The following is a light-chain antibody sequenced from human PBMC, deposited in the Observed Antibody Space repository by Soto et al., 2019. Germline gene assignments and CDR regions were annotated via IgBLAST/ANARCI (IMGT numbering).Light chain of an antibody. Sequence: QSALAQPASVSGSPGQSITISCTGTRNDIGDYSFVSWYQQHPGKVPKLLIYEVSDRPSGISSRFSGSKSGNTASLTISGLQAEDEAHYYCSSYTGTYTKVFGTGTKGTVL. J-gene: IGLJ1*01. V-gene: IGLV2-14*01. CDR2: EVS. CDR1: RNDIGDYSF. CDR3: SSYTGTYTKV.